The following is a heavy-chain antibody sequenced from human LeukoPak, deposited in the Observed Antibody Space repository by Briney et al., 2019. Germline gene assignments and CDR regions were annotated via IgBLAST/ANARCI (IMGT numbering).Heavy chain of an antibody. CDR1: GGSISSYY. CDR3: AREGCSSTSCYYLDAFDI. V-gene: IGHV4-59*01. Sequence: KPSETLSLTCTVSGGSISSYYWSWIRQPPGKGLEWIGYIYYSGSTNYNPSLKSRVTISVDTSKNQFSLKLSSVTAADTAVYYCAREGCSSTSCYYLDAFDIWGQGTMVTVSS. CDR2: IYYSGST. D-gene: IGHD2-2*01. J-gene: IGHJ3*02.